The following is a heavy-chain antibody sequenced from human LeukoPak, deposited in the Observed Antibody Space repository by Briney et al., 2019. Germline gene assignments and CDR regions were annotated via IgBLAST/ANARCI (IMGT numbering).Heavy chain of an antibody. J-gene: IGHJ4*02. CDR1: GYTFTGYY. CDR3: ARDYYDGSGCYPIFHY. V-gene: IGHV1-2*06. D-gene: IGHD3-22*01. CDR2: INPNSGGI. Sequence: GGAVTVSCMASGYTFTGYYMHWVRQAPGQGLEWMGRINPNSGGINYVQKLQGRVTITRDISIRTAYMELSRQRYGDTPVGYSARDYYDGSGCYPIFHYWGEGTLVTVSS.